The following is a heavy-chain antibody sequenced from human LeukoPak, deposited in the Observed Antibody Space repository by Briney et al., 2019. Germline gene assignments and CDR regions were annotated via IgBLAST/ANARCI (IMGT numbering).Heavy chain of an antibody. CDR2: VNPSGGST. CDR1: EYTFTSYY. J-gene: IGHJ6*02. V-gene: IGHV1-46*01. Sequence: ASVKVSCKASEYTFTSYYIHWVRQAPGQGLEWMGIVNPSGGSTSYAQKFQGRVTMTRDTSTSTVYMELSSLRSEDTAVYYCARGMVATSDSAYYYYGMHVWGQGTTVTVSS. CDR3: ARGMVATSDSAYYYYGMHV. D-gene: IGHD5-12*01.